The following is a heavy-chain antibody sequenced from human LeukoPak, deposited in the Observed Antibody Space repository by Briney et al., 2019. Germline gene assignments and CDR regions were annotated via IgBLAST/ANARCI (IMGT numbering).Heavy chain of an antibody. Sequence: SETLSLTCTVSGGSISSNYWSWIRQSPGKGLEWIGYIHYSGSTSYNPSLKSRVTISVDTSKNQFSLRLSSVTAADTAVYYCARVKGSGYYYVFDYWGQGTLVTVSS. CDR3: ARVKGSGYYYVFDY. D-gene: IGHD3-22*01. CDR1: GGSISSNY. V-gene: IGHV4-59*01. J-gene: IGHJ4*02. CDR2: IHYSGST.